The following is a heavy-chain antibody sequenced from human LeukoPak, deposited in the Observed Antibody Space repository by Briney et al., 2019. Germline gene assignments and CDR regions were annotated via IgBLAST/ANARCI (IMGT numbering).Heavy chain of an antibody. CDR3: ARDYYGSGSYYNGFDY. CDR2: ISAYNGNT. J-gene: IGHJ4*02. CDR1: GYTFTSYG. D-gene: IGHD3-10*01. Sequence: GASVKVSCKASGYTFTSYGISWVRQAPGQGLEWMGWISAYNGNTNYAQKLQGRVTMTTDTSTSTAYMELRSLRSDDTAVYYCARDYYGSGSYYNGFDYWGQGTLVTVSS. V-gene: IGHV1-18*01.